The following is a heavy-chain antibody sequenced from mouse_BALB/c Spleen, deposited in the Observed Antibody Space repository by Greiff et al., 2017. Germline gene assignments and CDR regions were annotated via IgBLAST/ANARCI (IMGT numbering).Heavy chain of an antibody. Sequence: QVQLKESGPGLVAPSQSLSITCTVSGFSLTSYGVHWVRQPPGKGLEWLGVIWAGGSTNYNSALMSRLSISKDNSKSQVFLKMNSLQTDDTAMYYCARDRQLGLRGFAYWGQGTLVTVSA. D-gene: IGHD3-1*01. CDR3: ARDRQLGLRGFAY. CDR1: GFSLTSYG. J-gene: IGHJ3*01. V-gene: IGHV2-9*02. CDR2: IWAGGST.